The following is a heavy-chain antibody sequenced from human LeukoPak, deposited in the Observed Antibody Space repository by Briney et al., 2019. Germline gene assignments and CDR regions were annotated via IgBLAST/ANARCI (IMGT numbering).Heavy chain of an antibody. D-gene: IGHD3-22*01. CDR2: FDPEDGET. CDR3: ATDRVYDSSGDEVGAFDI. CDR1: GYTLTELS. J-gene: IGHJ3*02. V-gene: IGHV1-24*01. Sequence: ASVKVSCKVSGYTLTELSMHWVRQAPGKGLEWMGGFDPEDGETIYAQKFQGRVTMTEDTSTDTAYMELSSLRSEDTAVYYCATDRVYDSSGDEVGAFDIWGQGTMVAVSS.